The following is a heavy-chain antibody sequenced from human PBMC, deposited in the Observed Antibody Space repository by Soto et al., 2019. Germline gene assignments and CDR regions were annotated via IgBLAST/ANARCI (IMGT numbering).Heavy chain of an antibody. D-gene: IGHD6-6*01. Sequence: SETLSLTCTVSGGSISSYYWSWIRQPPGKGLEWIGYIYYSGSTNYNPSLKSRVTISVDTSKNQFSLKLSSVTAADMAVYYCARHVSSSSREYYYYYYYMDVWGKGTTVTVSS. V-gene: IGHV4-59*08. CDR2: IYYSGST. CDR3: ARHVSSSSREYYYYYYYMDV. CDR1: GGSISSYY. J-gene: IGHJ6*03.